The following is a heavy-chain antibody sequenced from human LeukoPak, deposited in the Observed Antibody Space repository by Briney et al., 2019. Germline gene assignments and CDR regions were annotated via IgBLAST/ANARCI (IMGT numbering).Heavy chain of an antibody. J-gene: IGHJ3*02. Sequence: SETLSLTCTVSGDSISSGVYYWSWIRQYPGRGLEWIGYIFYSGNAYYNPSLKSRATMSVDTSKNQFSLRLRSVTAADTAIYYCARVVTHSGDDAFDIWGQGTMVTVSS. CDR1: GDSISSGVYY. CDR2: IFYSGNA. V-gene: IGHV4-31*03. CDR3: ARVVTHSGDDAFDI. D-gene: IGHD2-21*02.